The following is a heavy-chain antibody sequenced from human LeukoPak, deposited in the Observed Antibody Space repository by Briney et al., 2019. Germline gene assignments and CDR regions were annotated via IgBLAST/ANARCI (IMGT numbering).Heavy chain of an antibody. CDR3: ARVPGLGYYGMDV. CDR2: ISSSGDYR. D-gene: IGHD1-14*01. V-gene: IGHV3-11*05. J-gene: IGHJ6*02. CDR1: GFTFSDYY. Sequence: GGSLRLSCAASGFTFSDYYMSWIRQAPGKGPEWISNISSSGDYRNYADSVKGRFTISRDNAKNSLYLQMSSLRGDDTAAYYCARVPGLGYYGMDVWGQGTTVTVSS.